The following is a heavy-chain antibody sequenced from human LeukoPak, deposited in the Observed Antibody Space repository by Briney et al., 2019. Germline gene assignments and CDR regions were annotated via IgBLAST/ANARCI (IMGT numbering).Heavy chain of an antibody. J-gene: IGHJ4*02. CDR2: ISSSSSYI. CDR1: GFPFSRYS. CDR3: ASPITMVRGVTFDY. V-gene: IGHV3-21*01. Sequence: GGSLRLFCAACGFPFSRYSMIWVRRAPGGGLEWVSSISSSSSYIYYADSEKGRFTISRDNAKNSLYLQMNSLRAEDTAVYYCASPITMVRGVTFDYWGQGTLVTVSS. D-gene: IGHD3-10*01.